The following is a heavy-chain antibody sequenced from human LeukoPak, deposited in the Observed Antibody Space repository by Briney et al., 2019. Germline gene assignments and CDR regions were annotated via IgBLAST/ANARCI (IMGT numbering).Heavy chain of an antibody. D-gene: IGHD5-18*01. CDR2: ISSSSSYI. J-gene: IGHJ4*02. CDR3: ARDVDTAMVTKY. V-gene: IGHV3-21*01. CDR1: GFTFSSYS. Sequence: GGSLRLSCAASGFTFSSYSMNWVRQAPGKGLEWVSSISSSSSYIYYADSVKGRFTISRDNAKNSLYLQMNSLRAEDTAVYYCARDVDTAMVTKYWGQGTLVTVSS.